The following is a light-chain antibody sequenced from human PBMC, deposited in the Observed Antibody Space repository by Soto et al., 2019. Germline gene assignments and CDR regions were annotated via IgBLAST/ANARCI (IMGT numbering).Light chain of an antibody. Sequence: IVLTQSPGTLSVAPGERSTLSCMSSQSLSNNIYLAWYQQKPGQAPRLLIYGASSRATGIPNRFSGSGSGTDCTLTISRLEPEDVAVYYCQQYGNSPQTLGQGTKVDIK. V-gene: IGKV3-20*01. CDR2: GAS. CDR1: QSLSNNIY. CDR3: QQYGNSPQT. J-gene: IGKJ1*01.